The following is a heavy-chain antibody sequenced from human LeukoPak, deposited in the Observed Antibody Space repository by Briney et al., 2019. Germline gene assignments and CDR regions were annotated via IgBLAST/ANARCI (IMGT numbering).Heavy chain of an antibody. CDR1: GFTFSSFE. J-gene: IGHJ4*02. Sequence: GGSRRLYCTASGFTFSSFEMNWVRQAPGKGPEWISYISRTGTVIYYADSVKGRFTISRDNAKNSLFLRMTDLRVEDTAVYYCARDPRHYGSGTYYNERAQGIDYWGQGTLVTVSS. V-gene: IGHV3-48*03. CDR2: ISRTGTVI. CDR3: ARDPRHYGSGTYYNERAQGIDY. D-gene: IGHD3-10*01.